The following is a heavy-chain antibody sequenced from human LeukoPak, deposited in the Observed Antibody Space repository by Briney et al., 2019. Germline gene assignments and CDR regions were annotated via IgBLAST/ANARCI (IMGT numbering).Heavy chain of an antibody. Sequence: GGSRRLACAASGFTFRSYSMNWVRQAPGKVLEWVSFISSRSSHIYYADSVEGRFTISRDTDKNSLYLQMTSLRGEDTPVYYCARGVLGSSTSHGLDSWGQGTLVTVSS. CDR3: ARGVLGSSTSHGLDS. V-gene: IGHV3-21*01. CDR2: ISSRSSHI. CDR1: GFTFRSYS. J-gene: IGHJ4*02. D-gene: IGHD2-2*01.